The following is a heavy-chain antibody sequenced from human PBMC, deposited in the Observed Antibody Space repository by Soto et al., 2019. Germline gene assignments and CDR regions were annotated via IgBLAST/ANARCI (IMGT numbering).Heavy chain of an antibody. CDR1: GDSISSSSYY. Sequence: QLQLQESGPGLVKPSETLSLTCTVSGDSISSSSYYWGWIRQPPGKGLEWIGSIYYSGSTYYNPSIKSRVTISVDTSKNQFSLKLSSVTAADTAVYYCARRNDFWSGYYLRAFDIWGQGTMVTVSS. V-gene: IGHV4-39*01. J-gene: IGHJ3*02. CDR2: IYYSGST. D-gene: IGHD3-3*01. CDR3: ARRNDFWSGYYLRAFDI.